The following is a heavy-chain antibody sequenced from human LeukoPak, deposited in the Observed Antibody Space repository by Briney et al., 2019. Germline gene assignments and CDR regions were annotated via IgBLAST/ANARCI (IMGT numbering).Heavy chain of an antibody. Sequence: SETLSLTCTVSGGSISSSSYYWGWIRQPPGKGLEWIGSIYYSGSTYYNPSLKSRVTISVDTSKNQFSLKLSSVTAADTAVYYCAIQRFLEWHIDYWGQGTLVTVSS. CDR3: AIQRFLEWHIDY. V-gene: IGHV4-39*01. J-gene: IGHJ4*02. CDR2: IYYSGST. D-gene: IGHD3-3*01. CDR1: GGSISSSSYY.